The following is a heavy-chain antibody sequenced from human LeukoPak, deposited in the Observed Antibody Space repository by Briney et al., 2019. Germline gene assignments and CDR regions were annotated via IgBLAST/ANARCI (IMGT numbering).Heavy chain of an antibody. CDR3: ARQNVDSGDAFDI. J-gene: IGHJ3*02. CDR2: IYSGGST. D-gene: IGHD5-12*01. CDR1: GFTVSSNY. V-gene: IGHV3-66*04. Sequence: GGSLRLSCAASGFTVSSNYMSWVRQAPGKGLEWVSVIYSGGSTYYADSVKGRFTISRDSSKNTLYLQMNSLRAEDTAVYYCARQNVDSGDAFDIWGQGTMVTVSS.